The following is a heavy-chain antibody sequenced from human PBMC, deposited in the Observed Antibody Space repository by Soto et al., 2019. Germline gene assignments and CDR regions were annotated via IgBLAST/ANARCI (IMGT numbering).Heavy chain of an antibody. CDR1: GYSFTNYD. J-gene: IGHJ4*02. CDR3: TRGDF. Sequence: QVQLVQSGAEVKKPGASVKVSCKASGYSFTNYDINWVRQATGQGLEWMGWMHPSSGNTGFAQKFQGRATMTRDTSISTAYIELSSLRFEDTAVYYCTRGDFWGQGTLVTVSA. CDR2: MHPSSGNT. V-gene: IGHV1-8*01.